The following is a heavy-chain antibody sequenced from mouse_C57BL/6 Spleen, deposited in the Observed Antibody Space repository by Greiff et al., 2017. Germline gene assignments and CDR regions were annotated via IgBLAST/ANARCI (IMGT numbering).Heavy chain of an antibody. Sequence: LQQSGAELVKPGASVKISCKASGYAFSSYWMNWVKQRPGKGLEWIGQIYPGDGDTNDNGKFKGKATLTADKSSSTAYMHLSSLTSEVTAVYFYARYGTTVVATDAMDYWGQGTSVTVSS. CDR2: IYPGDGDT. D-gene: IGHD1-1*01. V-gene: IGHV1-80*01. CDR3: ARYGTTVVATDAMDY. J-gene: IGHJ4*01. CDR1: GYAFSSYW.